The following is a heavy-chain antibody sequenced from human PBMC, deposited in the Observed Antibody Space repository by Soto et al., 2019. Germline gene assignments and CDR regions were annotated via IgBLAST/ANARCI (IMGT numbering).Heavy chain of an antibody. D-gene: IGHD6-6*01. CDR3: ARDSPDLESIAAQPIYYYYYMDV. V-gene: IGHV3-33*01. J-gene: IGHJ6*03. CDR2: IWYDGSNK. CDR1: GFTFSSYG. Sequence: GGSLRLSCAASGFTFSSYGMHWVRQAPGKGLEWVAVIWYDGSNKYYADSVKGRFTISRDNSKNTLYLQMNSLRAEDTAVYYCARDSPDLESIAAQPIYYYYYMDVWGKGTTVTVSS.